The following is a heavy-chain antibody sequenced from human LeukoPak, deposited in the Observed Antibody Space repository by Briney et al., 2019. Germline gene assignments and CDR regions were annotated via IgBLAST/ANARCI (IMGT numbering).Heavy chain of an antibody. CDR1: GGSISSYY. V-gene: IGHV4-59*01. Sequence: PSETLSLTCTVSGGSISSYYWSWIRQPPGKGLEWIGYIYYSGSTNYNPSLKSRVTKSVDTSKNQFSLKLSSVTAADTAVYYCARMTWAFDIWGQGTMVTVSS. J-gene: IGHJ3*02. CDR2: IYYSGST. CDR3: ARMTWAFDI.